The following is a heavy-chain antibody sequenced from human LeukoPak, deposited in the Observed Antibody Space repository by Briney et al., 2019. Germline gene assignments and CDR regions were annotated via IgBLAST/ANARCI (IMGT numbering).Heavy chain of an antibody. Sequence: GGSLRLSCAASGFTFSSYGMHWVRQAPGKGLEWVAVIWYDGSNKYYADSVKGRFTISRHNSKNTLYLQMNSLRAEDTAVYYCARCSPLYSSSLPGYWGQGTLVTVSS. CDR1: GFTFSSYG. D-gene: IGHD6-13*01. CDR3: ARCSPLYSSSLPGY. V-gene: IGHV3-33*01. CDR2: IWYDGSNK. J-gene: IGHJ4*02.